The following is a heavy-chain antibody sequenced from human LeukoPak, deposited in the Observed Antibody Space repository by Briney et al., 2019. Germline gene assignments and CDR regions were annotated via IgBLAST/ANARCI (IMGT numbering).Heavy chain of an antibody. CDR2: INPSGGST. J-gene: IGHJ5*02. CDR1: GGTFSSYA. Sequence: GASVKVSCKASGGTFSSYAISWVRRAPGQGLEWMGIINPSGGSTSYAQKFQGRVTMTRDTSTSTVYMELSSLRSEDTAVYYCARVRSITMVRGENWFDPWGQGTLVTVSS. V-gene: IGHV1-46*01. D-gene: IGHD3-10*01. CDR3: ARVRSITMVRGENWFDP.